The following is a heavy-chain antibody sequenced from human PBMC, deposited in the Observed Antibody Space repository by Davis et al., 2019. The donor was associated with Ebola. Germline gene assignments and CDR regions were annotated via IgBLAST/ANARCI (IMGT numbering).Heavy chain of an antibody. J-gene: IGHJ4*02. D-gene: IGHD6-19*01. CDR1: GYSFTSYW. V-gene: IGHV1-3*01. Sequence: GESLKTSCKGSGYSFTSYWISWVRQAPGQRLEWMGWINAGNGNTKYSQKFQGRVTITRDTSASTAYMELSSLRSEDTAVYYCARDLRGWYSFDYWGQGTLVTVSS. CDR3: ARDLRGWYSFDY. CDR2: INAGNGNT.